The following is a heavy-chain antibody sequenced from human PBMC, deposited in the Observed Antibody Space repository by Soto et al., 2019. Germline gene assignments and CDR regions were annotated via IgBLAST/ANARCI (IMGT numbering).Heavy chain of an antibody. CDR1: GYSFTSYW. CDR3: ARRRYNSYYYYGMDV. V-gene: IGHV5-10-1*01. D-gene: IGHD1-1*01. Sequence: GESLKISCKGSGYSFTSYWISWVRQMPGKGLEWMGRIDPSDSYTNYSPSFQGHVTISADKSISTAYLQWSSLKASDTAMYYCARRRYNSYYYYGMDVWGQGTTVTVSS. CDR2: IDPSDSYT. J-gene: IGHJ6*02.